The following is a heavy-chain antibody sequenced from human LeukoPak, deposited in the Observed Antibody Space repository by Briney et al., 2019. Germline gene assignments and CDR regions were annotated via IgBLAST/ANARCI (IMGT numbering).Heavy chain of an antibody. Sequence: SETLSLTCAVYGGSFSGYYWSWIRQPPGKGLEWIGEINHSGSTNYNPSLKSRVTISVDTSKNQFSLKLSSVTAADTAVYYCATRGGGSTSCYNYWGQGTLVTVSS. CDR3: ATRGGGSTSCYNY. V-gene: IGHV4-34*01. CDR2: INHSGST. J-gene: IGHJ4*02. CDR1: GGSFSGYY. D-gene: IGHD2-2*02.